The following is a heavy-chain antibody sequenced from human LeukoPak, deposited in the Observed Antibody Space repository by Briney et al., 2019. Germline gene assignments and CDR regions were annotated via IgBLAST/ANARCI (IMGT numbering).Heavy chain of an antibody. J-gene: IGHJ4*02. V-gene: IGHV3-48*04. CDR2: ISSSSSSI. CDR3: ARDRGWYFDY. Sequence: GGSLRLSCAASGFTFSTYSMNWVRQAPGKGLEWVSYISSSSSSIYYADSVKGRFTISRDNAKNSLYLQMNSLRVEDTAVYYCARDRGWYFDYWGQGTLDTVSS. CDR1: GFTFSTYS. D-gene: IGHD6-19*01.